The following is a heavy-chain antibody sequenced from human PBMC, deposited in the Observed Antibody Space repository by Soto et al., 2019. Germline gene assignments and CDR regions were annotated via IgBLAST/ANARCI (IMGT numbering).Heavy chain of an antibody. V-gene: IGHV3-30*18. CDR1: GLTFSSYG. CDR3: AKDHKATSGSYNS. D-gene: IGHD1-26*01. Sequence: QVQLVESGGGVVQPGRSLRLSCAASGLTFSSYGMHWVRQAPGKGLEWVAVISYGGSNKYYADSVKGRFTISRDNSKNTLYRQMNSLRAEDTAVYYCAKDHKATSGSYNSWGQGTLVTVSS. CDR2: ISYGGSNK. J-gene: IGHJ4*02.